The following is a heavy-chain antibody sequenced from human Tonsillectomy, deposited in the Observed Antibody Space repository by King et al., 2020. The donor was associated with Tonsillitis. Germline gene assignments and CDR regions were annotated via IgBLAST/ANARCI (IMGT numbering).Heavy chain of an antibody. CDR2: ISGSSSTL. D-gene: IGHD6-6*01. J-gene: IGHJ6*02. V-gene: IGHV3-48*02. CDR3: ARGGRSSYYYYGMDV. Sequence: VQLVESGGGLVQPGGSLRLSCAASGFTFSSYSMNWVRQAPGKGLEWVSYISGSSSTLYYADSVKGRFTISRDNAKNSLYLQMNSLRDEDTAVYYCARGGRSSYYYYGMDVWGQGTPVTVSS. CDR1: GFTFSSYS.